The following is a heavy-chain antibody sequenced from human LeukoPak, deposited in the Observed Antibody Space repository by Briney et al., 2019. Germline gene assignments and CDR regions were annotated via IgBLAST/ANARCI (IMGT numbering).Heavy chain of an antibody. CDR2: IYYSGST. J-gene: IGHJ5*02. CDR3: ARTYCSSTSCQRLDP. Sequence: SETLSLTCTVSGGSISSNSYYWGWIRRPRGKGLEWNGSIYYSGSTYYNPSPKSRVTISVDTAKNQFSLKLSSVTAADTAVYYCARTYCSSTSCQRLDPWGQGTLVHVSS. D-gene: IGHD2-2*01. V-gene: IGHV4-39*07. CDR1: GGSISSNSYY.